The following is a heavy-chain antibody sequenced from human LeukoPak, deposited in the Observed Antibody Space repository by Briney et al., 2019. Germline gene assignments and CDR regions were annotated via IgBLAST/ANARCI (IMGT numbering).Heavy chain of an antibody. Sequence: SETLSLTCTVSGGSISSSSHYWSWIRQPPGKGLEWIGYIYYSGSTKYNPSLKSRVTISVDTSKNQFSLKLSSVTAADTAVYYCARGGTTVTPGLLWFDPWGQGTLVTVSS. CDR3: ARGGTTVTPGLLWFDP. CDR2: IYYSGST. V-gene: IGHV4-61*01. J-gene: IGHJ5*02. CDR1: GGSISSSSHY. D-gene: IGHD4-17*01.